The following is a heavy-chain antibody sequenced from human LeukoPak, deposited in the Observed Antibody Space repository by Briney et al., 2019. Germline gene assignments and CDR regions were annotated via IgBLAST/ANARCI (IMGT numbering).Heavy chain of an antibody. D-gene: IGHD3-10*01. CDR2: ISSSSSYI. CDR3: AREDGETKSFDY. V-gene: IGHV3-21*01. Sequence: KPGGSLRLSCAASGFTFSSYSMNWVRQAPGKGLEWVSSISSSSSYIYYADSVKGRITISRDNAKNSLYLQMNSLRAEDTAVYYCAREDGETKSFDYWGQGTLVTVSS. CDR1: GFTFSSYS. J-gene: IGHJ4*02.